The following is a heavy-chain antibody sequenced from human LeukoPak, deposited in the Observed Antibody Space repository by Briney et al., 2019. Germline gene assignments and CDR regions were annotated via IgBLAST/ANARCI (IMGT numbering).Heavy chain of an antibody. CDR2: ICSGGST. Sequence: GGSLRLSCAASGFTFSKDDFHWVRQAPGKGLEWVSVICSGGSTYYADSVKGRFTISRHNSKNTLYLQMNSLRAEDTAVYYCARGGWTGDVRDIWGQGTMVTVSS. CDR3: ARGGWTGDVRDI. V-gene: IGHV3-53*04. CDR1: GFTFSKDD. D-gene: IGHD3/OR15-3a*01. J-gene: IGHJ3*02.